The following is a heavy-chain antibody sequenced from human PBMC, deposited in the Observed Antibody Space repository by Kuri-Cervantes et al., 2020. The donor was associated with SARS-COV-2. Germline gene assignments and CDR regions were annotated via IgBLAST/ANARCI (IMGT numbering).Heavy chain of an antibody. J-gene: IGHJ4*02. D-gene: IGHD5-18*01. CDR1: GGSFRTFI. CDR3: TKEKGNTYGFDY. V-gene: IGHV1-69*13. Sequence: SVKVSCKTSGGSFRTFIISWVRQAPGQGLEWMGGISPLFGKANYAQKFQGRVTITADESTSTVYMEVSSLRFEDTAVYYSTKEKGNTYGFDYWGQGTLVTVSS. CDR2: ISPLFGKA.